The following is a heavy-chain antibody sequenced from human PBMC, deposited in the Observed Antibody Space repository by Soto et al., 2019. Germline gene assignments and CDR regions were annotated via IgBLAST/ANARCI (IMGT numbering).Heavy chain of an antibody. CDR1: GYSISRGSY. J-gene: IGHJ4*01. V-gene: IGHV4-38-2*02. CDR3: ARVHVMVVAGSTFDY. D-gene: IGHD6-19*01. CDR2: IYHGGTT. Sequence: TSETLSLTCTVSGYSISRGSYWAWIRQPPGKGPEWIASIYHGGTTFYNPSLKSRITISVDTSNNLFSLKLTSVTAADTAVYYCARVHVMVVAGSTFDYWGHGTLVTVSS.